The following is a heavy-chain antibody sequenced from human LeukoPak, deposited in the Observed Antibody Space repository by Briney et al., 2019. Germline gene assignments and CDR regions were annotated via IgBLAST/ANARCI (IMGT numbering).Heavy chain of an antibody. CDR1: GFTFSSYA. CDR2: ISGSGGST. J-gene: IGHJ4*02. CDR3: AKDSSVTYYGGDCYSGDFDY. Sequence: PGGSLRLSCAASGFTFSSYAMSWVRQAPGKGLEWVSAISGSGGSTYYADSVKGRFTISRDNSKNTLYLQMNSLRAEDTAVYYCAKDSSVTYYGGDCYSGDFDYWGQGTLVTVSS. D-gene: IGHD2-21*02. V-gene: IGHV3-23*01.